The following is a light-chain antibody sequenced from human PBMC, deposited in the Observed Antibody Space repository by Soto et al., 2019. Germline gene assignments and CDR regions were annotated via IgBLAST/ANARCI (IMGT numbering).Light chain of an antibody. CDR2: SNN. Sequence: QSVLTQPPSASGTPGQRVTISCSGSGSNIGSNTVSWYQQLPGTSPNLLMYSNNQRPSVVPDRYSGSKSGTSASLAISGLQSEDEAEYYCAAWADILKGVVFGGGTKLTVL. CDR3: AAWADILKGVV. V-gene: IGLV1-44*01. J-gene: IGLJ2*01. CDR1: GSNIGSNT.